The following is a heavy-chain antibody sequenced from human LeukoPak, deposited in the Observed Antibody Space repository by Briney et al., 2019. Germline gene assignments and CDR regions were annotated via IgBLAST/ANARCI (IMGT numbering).Heavy chain of an antibody. CDR2: ISYDGSNK. CDR3: AKQHIVVVTAITYYYYGMDV. V-gene: IGHV3-30*18. Sequence: PGRSLRLSCAASGFTFSSYGMHWARQAPGKGLEWVAVISYDGSNKYYADSVKGRFTISRDNSKNTLYLQMNSLRAEDTAVYYCAKQHIVVVTAITYYYYGMDVWGQGTTVTVSS. J-gene: IGHJ6*02. CDR1: GFTFSSYG. D-gene: IGHD2-21*02.